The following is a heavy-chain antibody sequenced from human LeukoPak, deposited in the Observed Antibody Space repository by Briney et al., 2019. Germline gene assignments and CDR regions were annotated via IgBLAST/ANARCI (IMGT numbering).Heavy chain of an antibody. CDR2: IYYSGST. J-gene: IGHJ6*03. CDR3: ASNLAVTPDYYMDV. D-gene: IGHD2-21*02. V-gene: IGHV4-59*01. Sequence: KPSETLSLTCTVSGASISTYYWSWIRQPPGKGLEWIGYIYYSGSTSHNPSLKSRVTISVDTSKNQFSLKLSSVTAADTAVYYCASNLAVTPDYYMDVWGKGTTVTVSS. CDR1: GASISTYY.